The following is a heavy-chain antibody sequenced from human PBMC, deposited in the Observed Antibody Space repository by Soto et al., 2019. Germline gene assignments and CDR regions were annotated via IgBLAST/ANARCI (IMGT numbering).Heavy chain of an antibody. D-gene: IGHD3-22*01. CDR1: GFTVISNY. Sequence: GGFLRLSCAASGFTVISNYVNWVRQAPGKGLEWVSVICSGGAAHYADSVKGRFTISRDSSKSTVYLQMNSLTAEDTAVYFCAKGDYYDSHFDYWGQGTPVTVSS. CDR3: AKGDYYDSHFDY. J-gene: IGHJ4*02. CDR2: ICSGGAA. V-gene: IGHV3-53*01.